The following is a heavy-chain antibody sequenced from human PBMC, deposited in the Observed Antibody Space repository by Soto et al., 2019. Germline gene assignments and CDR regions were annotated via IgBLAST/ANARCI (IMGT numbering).Heavy chain of an antibody. J-gene: IGHJ3*02. V-gene: IGHV1-46*01. D-gene: IGHD3-22*01. CDR2: INPSGGST. CDR3: AREYDYDSSGLRCDEFDI. CDR1: GYTFTSYY. Sequence: ASVKVSCKASGYTFTSYYIHWVRQAPGQGXEWMGIINPSGGSTSYAQKFQGRVTMTRDTSTSTVYMELSSLRSEDTAVYYCAREYDYDSSGLRCDEFDIWGQGTMVTVS.